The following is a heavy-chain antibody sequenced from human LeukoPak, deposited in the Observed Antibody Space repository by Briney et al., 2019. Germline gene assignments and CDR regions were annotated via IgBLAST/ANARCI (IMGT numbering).Heavy chain of an antibody. V-gene: IGHV1-2*02. D-gene: IGHD1-1*01. CDR2: INTNSGST. CDR1: GHIFSGYY. Sequence: ASMKVSCKASGHIFSGYYMHWVRQAPGQGLEWMAWINTNSGSTKYAQKFQGRVTLTWDTSSSTVYMELNSLRFDDTATYYCASWAYNFYYYYYMDVWGKGPTVTVSS. J-gene: IGHJ6*03. CDR3: ASWAYNFYYYYYMDV.